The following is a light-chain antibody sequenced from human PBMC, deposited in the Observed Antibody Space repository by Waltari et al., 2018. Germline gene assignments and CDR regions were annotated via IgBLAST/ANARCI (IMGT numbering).Light chain of an antibody. CDR2: GAS. J-gene: IGKJ4*01. CDR3: QQYNNWPPLT. V-gene: IGKV3-15*01. CDR1: QSVNTN. Sequence: EVGRTQSPGPLSVSPGERATLSCGPSQSVNTNLAWYQQKPGQVPRLLIYGASTRATGIPARFSGSGSGTEFTLTISSMQSEDFAIYYCQQYNNWPPLTFGGGTKVEIK.